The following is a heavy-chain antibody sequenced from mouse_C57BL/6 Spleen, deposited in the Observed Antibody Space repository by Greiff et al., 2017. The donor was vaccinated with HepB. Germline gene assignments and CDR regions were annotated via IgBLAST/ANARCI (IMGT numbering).Heavy chain of an antibody. V-gene: IGHV14-1*01. Sequence: EVHLVESGAELVRPGASVKLSCTASGFNIKDYYMHWVKQRPEQGLEWIGRIDPEDGDTEYAPKFQGKATMTADTSSNTAYLQLSSLTSEDTAVYYCTTSYGSSYYAMDYWGQGTSVTVSS. D-gene: IGHD1-1*01. CDR1: GFNIKDYY. J-gene: IGHJ4*01. CDR2: IDPEDGDT. CDR3: TTSYGSSYYAMDY.